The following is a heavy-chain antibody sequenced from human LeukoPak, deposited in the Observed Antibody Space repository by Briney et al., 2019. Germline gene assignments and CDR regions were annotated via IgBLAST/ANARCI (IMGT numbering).Heavy chain of an antibody. V-gene: IGHV1-18*01. CDR3: ARDFDPYYDSSGSLRG. J-gene: IGHJ4*02. Sequence: ASVKVSCKASGYTFTSYGISWVRQAPGQGLEWMGWISAYNGNTNYAQKLQGRVTMTTDTSTSTAYMELRSLRSDDTAVYYCARDFDPYYDSSGSLRGWGQGTLVTVSS. D-gene: IGHD3-22*01. CDR2: ISAYNGNT. CDR1: GYTFTSYG.